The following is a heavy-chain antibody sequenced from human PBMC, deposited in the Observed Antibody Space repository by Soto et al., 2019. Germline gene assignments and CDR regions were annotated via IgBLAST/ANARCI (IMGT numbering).Heavy chain of an antibody. D-gene: IGHD3-3*01. CDR2: INPNSGGT. CDR3: ARDPRITIFGVVMGVEYYFDY. Sequence: ASVKVSCKASGYTFTGYYMHWVRQAPGQGLEWMGWINPNSGGTNYAQKFQGWVTMTRDTSISTAYMELSRLRSDDTAVYYCARDPRITIFGVVMGVEYYFDYWGQGTLVTVSS. J-gene: IGHJ4*02. V-gene: IGHV1-2*04. CDR1: GYTFTGYY.